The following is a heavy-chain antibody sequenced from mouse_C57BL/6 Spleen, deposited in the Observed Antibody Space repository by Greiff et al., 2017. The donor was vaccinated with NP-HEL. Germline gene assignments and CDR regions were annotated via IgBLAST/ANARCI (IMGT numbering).Heavy chain of an antibody. D-gene: IGHD1-1*01. V-gene: IGHV5-4*01. Sequence: DVHLVESGGGLVKPGGSLKLSCAASGFTFSSYAMSWVRQTPEKRLEWVATISDGGSYTYYPDNVKGRFTISRDNAKNNLYLQMSHLKSEDTAMYYCARDHDYYGSSHWYFDVWGTGTTVTVSS. CDR1: GFTFSSYA. CDR3: ARDHDYYGSSHWYFDV. CDR2: ISDGGSYT. J-gene: IGHJ1*03.